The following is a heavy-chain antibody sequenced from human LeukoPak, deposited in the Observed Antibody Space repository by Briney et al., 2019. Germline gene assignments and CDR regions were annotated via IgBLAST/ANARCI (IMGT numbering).Heavy chain of an antibody. J-gene: IGHJ4*02. CDR2: IYYSGST. D-gene: IGHD5-12*01. V-gene: IGHV4-59*08. CDR1: GGSISSYY. Sequence: SETLSLTCTVSGGSISSYYWSWIRQPPGKGLEWIGYIYYSGSTNYNPSLKSRVTISVDTSKDQFSLKLSSVTAADTAVYYCARAESGYDTIDYWGQGTLVTVSS. CDR3: ARAESGYDTIDY.